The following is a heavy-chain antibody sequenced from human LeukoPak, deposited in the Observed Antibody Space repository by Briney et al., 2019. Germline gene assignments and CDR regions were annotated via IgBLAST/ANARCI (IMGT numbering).Heavy chain of an antibody. CDR3: AKVSWANYFDY. J-gene: IGHJ4*02. Sequence: GGSLRLSCAASGFSFSSYAMSWVRQAPGKGLEWVSAISGMGGNTYYADSVRGRFTISRDNSKNTLYLQMNSLRAEDTAIYYCAKVSWANYFDYWGQGTLVTVSS. CDR1: GFSFSSYA. D-gene: IGHD6-13*01. V-gene: IGHV3-23*01. CDR2: ISGMGGNT.